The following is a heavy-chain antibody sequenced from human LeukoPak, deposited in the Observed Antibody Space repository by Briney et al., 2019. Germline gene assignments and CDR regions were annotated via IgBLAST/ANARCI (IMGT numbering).Heavy chain of an antibody. J-gene: IGHJ4*02. Sequence: GGSLRLSCAASGFTVSSNYMSWVRQAPGKGLEWVSVIYSGGSTYYADSVKGRFTISRDNSKNTLYLQMNSLRAEDTAVYYCARSRSSDWYLGPLAIDYWGQGTLVTVSS. V-gene: IGHV3-53*01. CDR3: ARSRSSDWYLGPLAIDY. CDR2: IYSGGST. D-gene: IGHD6-19*01. CDR1: GFTVSSNY.